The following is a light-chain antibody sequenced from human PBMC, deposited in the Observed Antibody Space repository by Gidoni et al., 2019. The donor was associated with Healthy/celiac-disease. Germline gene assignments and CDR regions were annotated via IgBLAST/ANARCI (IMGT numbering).Light chain of an antibody. CDR1: SSNIGSNT. CDR2: SNN. V-gene: IGLV1-44*01. Sequence: QSVLTQPPAASGTPGQRVTISCSGSSSNIGSNTVTCYQQLPGTAPKLLIYSNNHRPSGVPDRFSGSKSGTSASLAISGLQSEDEADYYCAAWDDSLNGYWVFGGGTKLTVL. J-gene: IGLJ3*02. CDR3: AAWDDSLNGYWV.